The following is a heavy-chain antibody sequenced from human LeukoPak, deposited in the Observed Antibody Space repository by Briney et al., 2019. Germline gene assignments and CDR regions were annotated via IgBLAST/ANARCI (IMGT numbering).Heavy chain of an antibody. D-gene: IGHD5-12*01. CDR3: ATGNVANYYYYGMDV. J-gene: IGHJ6*02. CDR1: GYTFTGYY. V-gene: IGHV1-2*02. Sequence: ASVKVSCKASGYTFTGYYMHWVRQAPGQGLEWMGWINPNSGGTSDAQKFQGRVTMTRDTSISTVYMELSRLRSDDTAVYYCATGNVANYYYYGMDVGGQGTTVTVSS. CDR2: INPNSGGT.